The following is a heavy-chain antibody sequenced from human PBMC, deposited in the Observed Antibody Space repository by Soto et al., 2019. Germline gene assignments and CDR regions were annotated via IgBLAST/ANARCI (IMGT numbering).Heavy chain of an antibody. CDR3: ARLSHSLWFGELSSAFDI. J-gene: IGHJ3*02. CDR1: GFTFSRYW. CDR2: SNRDGIST. V-gene: IGHV3-74*01. Sequence: AGSLSLSCEPSGFTFSRYWMHWVRQAPGQGLVRVSRSNRDGISTSYAASVKSRFTISRDNAKNTLYLQMNSLRAEDTAVYYCARLSHSLWFGELSSAFDIWGQGTMVTVS. D-gene: IGHD3-10*01.